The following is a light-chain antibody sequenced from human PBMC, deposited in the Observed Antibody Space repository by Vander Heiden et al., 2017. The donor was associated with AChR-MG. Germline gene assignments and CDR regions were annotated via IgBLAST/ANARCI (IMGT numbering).Light chain of an antibody. CDR1: QSVSSNY. CDR2: GAS. J-gene: IGKJ2*01. V-gene: IGKV3-20*01. CDR3: QQYGSSPPHT. Sequence: EIVLTQSPGPLSLSPGERATLSCRASQSVSSNYLAWYQQKPGQAPRLLIFGASSRATGIPDRFSGSGSGTDFTLTISRLEPQDFALYYCQQYGSSPPHTFGQGTKLEIK.